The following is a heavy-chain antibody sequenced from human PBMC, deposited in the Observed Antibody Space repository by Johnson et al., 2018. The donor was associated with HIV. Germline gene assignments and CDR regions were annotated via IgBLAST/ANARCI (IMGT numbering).Heavy chain of an antibody. J-gene: IGHJ3*01. Sequence: VQLVESGGGLVQPGGSLRLSCAASGFTFSSYAMDWVRQTPGKGLAWVSAVSAGGDNTYYADSVEGRFTISRDNSKNTLYLHMNSLRAEYTAVYYCARSMRGAFDVWGQGTMVTVSS. CDR3: ARSMRGAFDV. D-gene: IGHD3-10*01. V-gene: IGHV3-23*04. CDR2: VSAGGDNT. CDR1: GFTFSSYA.